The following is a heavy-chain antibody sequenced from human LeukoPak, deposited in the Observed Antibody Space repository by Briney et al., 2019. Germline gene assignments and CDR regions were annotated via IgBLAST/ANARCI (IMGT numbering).Heavy chain of an antibody. V-gene: IGHV3-73*01. J-gene: IGHJ4*02. D-gene: IGHD2-15*01. CDR1: GFTFSGSA. Sequence: GGFLRLSCAASGFTFSGSAMHWVRQASGKGLEWVGRIRSKANSYATAYAASVKGRFTISRDDSKNTAYLQMNSLKTEDTAVYYCTRHGPLYCSGGSCYGDWGQGTLVTVSS. CDR2: IRSKANSYAT. CDR3: TRHGPLYCSGGSCYGD.